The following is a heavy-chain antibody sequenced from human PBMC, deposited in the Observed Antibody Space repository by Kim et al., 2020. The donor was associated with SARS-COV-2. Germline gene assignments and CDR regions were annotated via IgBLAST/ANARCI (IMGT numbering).Heavy chain of an antibody. CDR2: ISSSSSYI. J-gene: IGHJ3*02. V-gene: IGHV3-21*01. CDR3: ARVLRETNYDFWSGYYQAAFDI. D-gene: IGHD3-3*01. Sequence: GGSLRLSCAASGFTFSSYSMNWVRQAPGKGLEWVSSISSSSSYIYYADSVKGRFTISRDNAKNSLYLQMNSLRAEDTAVYYCARVLRETNYDFWSGYYQAAFDIWGQGTMVTVSS. CDR1: GFTFSSYS.